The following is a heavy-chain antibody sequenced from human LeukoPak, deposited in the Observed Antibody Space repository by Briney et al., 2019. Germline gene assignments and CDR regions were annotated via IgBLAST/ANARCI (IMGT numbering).Heavy chain of an antibody. D-gene: IGHD4-17*01. CDR1: GYTFTGYY. CDR2: INPNSGGT. V-gene: IGHV1-2*02. CDR3: AREDYGDYVQFDY. Sequence: RASVKVSCKASGYTFTGYYMHWVRQAPGQGLEWMGWINPNSGGTNYAQKFQGRVTMTRDTSISTAYMELSRLRSDDTAVYYCAREDYGDYVQFDYWGQGTLVTVSS. J-gene: IGHJ4*02.